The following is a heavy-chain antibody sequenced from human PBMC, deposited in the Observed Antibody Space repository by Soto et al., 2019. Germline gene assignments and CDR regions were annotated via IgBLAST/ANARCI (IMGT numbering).Heavy chain of an antibody. D-gene: IGHD2-21*02. CDR3: ARGAYCGVACFFWFDS. CDR2: IHYSGTT. J-gene: IGHJ5*01. CDR1: GGAINSYY. V-gene: IGHV4-59*07. Sequence: QVQLHESGPRLAKPSDTLSLTCTVSGGAINSYYWHWIRRPPGEGLEWIGHIHYSGTTKYDASLRSRAIISRAASKNQFSLTLNSVTAGDTAVYFCARGAYCGVACFFWFDSWGQGTLVTVSS.